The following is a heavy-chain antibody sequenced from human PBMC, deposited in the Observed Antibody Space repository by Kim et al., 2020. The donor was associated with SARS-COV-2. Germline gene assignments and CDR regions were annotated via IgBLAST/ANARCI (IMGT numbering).Heavy chain of an antibody. CDR3: ALAGTYYYYGMDV. V-gene: IGHV3-30*02. Sequence: YADSVKGRFTISRDNSKNTLYLQMNSLRAEDTAVYYCALAGTYYYYGMDVWGQGTTVTVSS. D-gene: IGHD1-7*01. J-gene: IGHJ6*02.